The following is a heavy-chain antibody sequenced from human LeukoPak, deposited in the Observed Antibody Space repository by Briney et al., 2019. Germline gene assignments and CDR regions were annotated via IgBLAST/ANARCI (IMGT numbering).Heavy chain of an antibody. CDR3: ARGLNPPEIAAAAPGWFDP. V-gene: IGHV4-34*01. CDR2: INHSGST. D-gene: IGHD6-13*01. J-gene: IGHJ5*02. Sequence: SETLSLTCAVYGVSFSGYYWSWIRQPPGKGLEWIGEINHSGSTNYNPSLKSRVTISVDTSKNQFSLKLSSETAADTAVYYCARGLNPPEIAAAAPGWFDPWGQGTQVIVSS. CDR1: GVSFSGYY.